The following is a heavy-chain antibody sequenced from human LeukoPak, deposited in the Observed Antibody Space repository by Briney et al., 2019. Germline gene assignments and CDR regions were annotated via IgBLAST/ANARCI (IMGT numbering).Heavy chain of an antibody. V-gene: IGHV3-23*01. CDR1: GFTFNNYA. CDR2: ISGSGGST. CDR3: VRDSCDTTSCYRGIDY. J-gene: IGHJ4*02. D-gene: IGHD2-2*01. Sequence: GGSLRLSCAASGFTFNNYAMRWVRQAAGKGLQWVSDISGSGGSTDYADSVKGRFTISRDNSKNTLYLQMNGLRAEDTAVYYCVRDSCDTTSCYRGIDYWGQGTLVTVSS.